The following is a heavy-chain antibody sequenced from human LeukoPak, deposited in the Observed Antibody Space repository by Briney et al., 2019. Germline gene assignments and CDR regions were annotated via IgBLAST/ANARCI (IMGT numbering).Heavy chain of an antibody. Sequence: GGSLRLSCAASGFTFSSYGMHWVRQGPGKGLEWVAVISYDGSNKYYADSVKGRFTISRDNSKNTLYLQMNSLRAEDTAVYYCAKDRDTAMVLYYFDYWGQGTLVTVSS. CDR1: GFTFSSYG. CDR3: AKDRDTAMVLYYFDY. J-gene: IGHJ4*02. V-gene: IGHV3-30*18. CDR2: ISYDGSNK. D-gene: IGHD5-18*01.